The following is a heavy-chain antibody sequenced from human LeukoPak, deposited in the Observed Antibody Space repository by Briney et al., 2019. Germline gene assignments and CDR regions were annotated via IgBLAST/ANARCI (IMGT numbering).Heavy chain of an antibody. CDR3: ARRAEWFSWTRLDAFDI. CDR1: GGSLKNFA. V-gene: IGHV1-69*13. CDR2: FNHIYGTT. D-gene: IGHD3-3*01. J-gene: IGHJ3*02. Sequence: ASVKVSCKASGGSLKNFAISWVRQAPGQGPEWMGGFNHIYGTTNYAQKFQGRVTITVDDSTNIAYLDLSSLRSDETALYYCARRAEWFSWTRLDAFDIWGQGTMVTVSS.